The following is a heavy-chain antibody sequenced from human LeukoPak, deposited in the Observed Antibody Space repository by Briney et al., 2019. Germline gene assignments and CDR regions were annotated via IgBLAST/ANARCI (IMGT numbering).Heavy chain of an antibody. CDR3: VRGLTIDY. V-gene: IGHV3-74*01. Sequence: GGSLRLSCAASGFTFSDYWMYWVRQAPGKGLVWVSRIKSDGTGILYADFVEGRFTISRDNAKNALYMQMTSLRDEDTAVYYCVRGLTIDYWGQGVLVTVSS. J-gene: IGHJ4*02. CDR2: IKSDGTGI. D-gene: IGHD3/OR15-3a*01. CDR1: GFTFSDYW.